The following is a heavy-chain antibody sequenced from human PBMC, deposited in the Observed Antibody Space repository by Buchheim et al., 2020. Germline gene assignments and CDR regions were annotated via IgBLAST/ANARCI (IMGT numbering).Heavy chain of an antibody. J-gene: IGHJ4*02. V-gene: IGHV3-30*18. CDR3: AKDRWERPRYFDY. Sequence: QVQLVESGGGVVQPGRSLRLSCAASGFTFSSYGMHWVRQAPGKGLEWVAVISYDGSNKYYADSVKGRFTISRDNSKNTLYLQMNSQRAEDTAVYYCAKDRWERPRYFDYWGQGTL. D-gene: IGHD1-26*01. CDR1: GFTFSSYG. CDR2: ISYDGSNK.